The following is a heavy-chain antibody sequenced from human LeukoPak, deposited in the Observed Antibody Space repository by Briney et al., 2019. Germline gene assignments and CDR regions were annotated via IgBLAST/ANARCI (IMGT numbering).Heavy chain of an antibody. Sequence: SETLSLTCTVSGGSISSSSYYWSWIRQPPGKGLEWIGYIYYSGSTNYNPSLKSRVTISVDTSKNQFSLKLSSVTAADTAVYYCARETSQKGAHYMDVWGKGTTVTISS. V-gene: IGHV4-61*01. CDR3: ARETSQKGAHYMDV. J-gene: IGHJ6*03. CDR1: GGSISSSSYY. D-gene: IGHD3-16*01. CDR2: IYYSGST.